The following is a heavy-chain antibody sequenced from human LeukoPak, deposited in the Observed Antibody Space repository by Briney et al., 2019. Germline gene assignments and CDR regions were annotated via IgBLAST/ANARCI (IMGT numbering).Heavy chain of an antibody. CDR1: GFTFSSYG. Sequence: GGSLRLSCAASGFTFSSYGIHWVRQAPGKGLEWVAVIWYDGSNKYHADSVKGRFTISRDNSKYALYLQMNSLRAEDTAVYYCAIYGDSAVATRVFDYWGQGTLVTVSS. D-gene: IGHD5-18*01. J-gene: IGHJ4*02. CDR3: AIYGDSAVATRVFDY. CDR2: IWYDGSNK. V-gene: IGHV3-33*01.